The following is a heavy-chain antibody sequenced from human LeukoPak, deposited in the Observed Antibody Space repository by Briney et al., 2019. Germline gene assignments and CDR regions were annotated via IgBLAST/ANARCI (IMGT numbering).Heavy chain of an antibody. Sequence: SETLSLTCTVSGGSISSSSYYWGWIRQPPGKGLEWIGSIYYSGSTYYNPSLKSRVTISVDTSKNQFSLKLSSVTAADTAVYYCARHSPVRGGAFDIWGQGTMVTVSS. CDR3: ARHSPVRGGAFDI. CDR1: GGSISSSSYY. CDR2: IYYSGST. V-gene: IGHV4-39*07. D-gene: IGHD3-10*02. J-gene: IGHJ3*02.